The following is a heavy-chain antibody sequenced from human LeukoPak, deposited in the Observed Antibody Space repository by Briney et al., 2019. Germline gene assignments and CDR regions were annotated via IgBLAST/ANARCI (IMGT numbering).Heavy chain of an antibody. CDR2: IRFDGTTE. D-gene: IGHD6-19*01. V-gene: IGHV3-30*02. CDR3: ARGAAVALEL. Sequence: GGSLRLSCGASGFTLIDYNMHWVRQAPGKGLEYVAFIRFDGTTEYYTDSVKGRFTMSRDKSKNTLYLQMNSLRGGDTAVYYCARGAAVALELWGQGTLVTVSS. J-gene: IGHJ4*02. CDR1: GFTLIDYN.